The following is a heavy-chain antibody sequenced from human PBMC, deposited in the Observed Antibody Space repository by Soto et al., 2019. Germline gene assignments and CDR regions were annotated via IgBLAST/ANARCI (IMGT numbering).Heavy chain of an antibody. J-gene: IGHJ5*02. CDR2: INHSGST. D-gene: IGHD3-22*01. CDR3: ARSNSGYYKWFDP. V-gene: IGHV4-34*01. Sequence: PSETLSLTCAVYGGSFSGYYWSWIRQPPGKGLEWIGEINHSGSTYYNPSLKGRVTISVDTSKNQFSLKLNSVTAADTAVYYCARSNSGYYKWFDPWGQGTLVTVSS. CDR1: GGSFSGYY.